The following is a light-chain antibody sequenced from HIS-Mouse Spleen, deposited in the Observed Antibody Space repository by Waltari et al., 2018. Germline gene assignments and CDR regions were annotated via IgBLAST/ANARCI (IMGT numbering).Light chain of an antibody. CDR2: RNN. J-gene: IGLJ3*02. CDR1: SSNIESNY. V-gene: IGLV1-47*01. Sequence: QSLLTQPPSASGTPGQRVTISCSGSSSNIESNYVYWYQQLPGTAPNSLNYRNNRRPSGVADRCSGSKSRTSASLAVSGLRSEDEADYYCAAWDDSLSGRVFGGGTKLTVL. CDR3: AAWDDSLSGRV.